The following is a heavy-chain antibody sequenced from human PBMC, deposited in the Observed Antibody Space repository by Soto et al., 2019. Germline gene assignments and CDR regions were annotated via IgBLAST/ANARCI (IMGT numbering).Heavy chain of an antibody. Sequence: PVGSLRLSCAASGFTFSSYAMSWVRQAPGKGLEWVSAISGSGGSTYYADSVKGRFTISRDNSKNTLYLQMNSLRAEDTAVYYCAKGRPNYDFWSGYYQLAPDYGMDVWGQGTTVTGLL. CDR2: ISGSGGST. J-gene: IGHJ6*02. D-gene: IGHD3-3*01. V-gene: IGHV3-23*01. CDR1: GFTFSSYA. CDR3: AKGRPNYDFWSGYYQLAPDYGMDV.